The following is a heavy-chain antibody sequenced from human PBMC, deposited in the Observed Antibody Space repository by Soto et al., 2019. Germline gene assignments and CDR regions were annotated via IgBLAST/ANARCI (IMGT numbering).Heavy chain of an antibody. V-gene: IGHV2-26*01. Sequence: QVTLKESGPVLVKPTETLTLTCTVSGFSLSNARMGVSWIRQPPGKALEWLAHIFSNDEKTYSTSLKSRLTISQDTSKCQVVLTMTNMDPVVTATYYCARVGRYCSGGSCYRHYYYYGMDVWGQGTTVTVSS. CDR1: GFSLSNARMG. CDR2: IFSNDEK. J-gene: IGHJ6*02. CDR3: ARVGRYCSGGSCYRHYYYYGMDV. D-gene: IGHD2-15*01.